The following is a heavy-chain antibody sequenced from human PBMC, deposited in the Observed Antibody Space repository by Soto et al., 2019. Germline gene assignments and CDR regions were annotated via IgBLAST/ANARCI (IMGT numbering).Heavy chain of an antibody. V-gene: IGHV4-34*01. J-gene: IGHJ6*02. CDR3: ARGSRVKIPAASGRDYYYHGLDV. CDR1: GGSFSGYY. Sequence: QVQLQQWGAGLLKPSETLSLTCAVYGGSFSGYYWSWIRQPPGKGLEWIGEINHRGSTNYNPSLKRRVHISVDTSKNQFSLKLNSVTAADTAVYYCARGSRVKIPAASGRDYYYHGLDVWGQGTAVTVSS. CDR2: INHRGST. D-gene: IGHD6-25*01.